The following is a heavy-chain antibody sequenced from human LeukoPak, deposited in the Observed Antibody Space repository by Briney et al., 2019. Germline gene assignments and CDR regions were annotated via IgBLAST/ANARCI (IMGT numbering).Heavy chain of an antibody. Sequence: GGSLRLSCAASGFTFSSYAMSWVRQAPGKGLEWVSAISGSGGSTYYADSVKGRFTISRDNSKNALYLQMNSLRAEDTAVYYCAKDGNYDFWSVNSWDYWGRGTLVTVSS. CDR3: AKDGNYDFWSVNSWDY. J-gene: IGHJ4*02. CDR2: ISGSGGST. V-gene: IGHV3-23*01. CDR1: GFTFSSYA. D-gene: IGHD3-3*01.